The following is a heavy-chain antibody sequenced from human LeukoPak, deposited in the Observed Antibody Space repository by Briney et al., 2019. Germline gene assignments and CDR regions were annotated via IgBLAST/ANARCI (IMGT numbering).Heavy chain of an antibody. V-gene: IGHV1-2*02. CDR2: IYGHDGGT. J-gene: IGHJ4*02. Sequence: AAVTVSCTASVYTFTVHYLHWVRQAPGQGLEWMGWIYGHDGGTNFAQKFQDRVTMTRDTSITTAYMELTSLTPDDTAVYYCVRDFDWGPDYWGQGTLVTVSS. CDR3: VRDFDWGPDY. D-gene: IGHD3-9*01. CDR1: VYTFTVHY.